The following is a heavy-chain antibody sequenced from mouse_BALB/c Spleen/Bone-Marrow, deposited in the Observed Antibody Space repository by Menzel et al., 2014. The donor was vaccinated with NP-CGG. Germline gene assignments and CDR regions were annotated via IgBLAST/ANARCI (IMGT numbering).Heavy chain of an antibody. CDR2: IDPENGNI. CDR1: GFNIKDTY. CDR3: TRRGFDF. Sequence: EVKLMESGAELVKPRASVKLSCTASGFNIKDTYIHWVKRRPEQGLEWIGRIDPENGNIKYDPKFQVKATITADTSSNTAYLQLSSLTSEDTAVYYCTRRGFDFWGQGTTLTVSS. V-gene: IGHV14-3*02. J-gene: IGHJ2*01.